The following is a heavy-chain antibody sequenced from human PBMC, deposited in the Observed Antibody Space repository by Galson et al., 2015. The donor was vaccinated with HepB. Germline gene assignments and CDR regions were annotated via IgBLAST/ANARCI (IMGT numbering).Heavy chain of an antibody. CDR3: AKDIQYRGVVTPEY. V-gene: IGHV3-30*18. D-gene: IGHD2-21*02. CDR1: GFTFRTYG. CDR2: ISYDASDK. Sequence: SLRLSCAAAGFTFRTYGMHWVRQAPGKGLEWVASISYDASDKYYADFVRGRFTISRDNSKNTLYLQMNSLRAEDTALFLCAKDIQYRGVVTPEYWGQGTLVTVSS. J-gene: IGHJ4*02.